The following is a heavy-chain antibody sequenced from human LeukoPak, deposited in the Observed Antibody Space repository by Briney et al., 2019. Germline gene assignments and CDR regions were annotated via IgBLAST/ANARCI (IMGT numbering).Heavy chain of an antibody. CDR1: GFTFSSYA. Sequence: PGRSLRLSCAASGFTFSSYAMHWVRQAPGKGLEWVAVISYDGSNKYYADSVKGRFTISRDNSKNTLYLQMNSLSAEDTAVYYCARHDRIQLWLLLDYWGQGTLVTVSS. V-gene: IGHV3-30*04. J-gene: IGHJ4*02. D-gene: IGHD5-18*01. CDR3: ARHDRIQLWLLLDY. CDR2: ISYDGSNK.